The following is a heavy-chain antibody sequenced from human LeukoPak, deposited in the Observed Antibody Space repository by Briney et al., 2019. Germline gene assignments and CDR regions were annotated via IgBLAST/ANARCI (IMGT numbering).Heavy chain of an antibody. CDR1: GGSFSGYY. Sequence: SETLSLTCAVYGGSFSGYYWSWIRQPPGKGLEWIGEINHSGSTNYNPSLKSRVTISVDTSKNQFSLKLSSVTAADTAVYYCARWDIAARRPFDYWGQGTLVTVSS. CDR2: INHSGST. J-gene: IGHJ4*02. CDR3: ARWDIAARRPFDY. D-gene: IGHD6-6*01. V-gene: IGHV4-34*01.